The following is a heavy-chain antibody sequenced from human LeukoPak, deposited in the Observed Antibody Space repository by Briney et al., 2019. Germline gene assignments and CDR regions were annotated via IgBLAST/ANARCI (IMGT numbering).Heavy chain of an antibody. J-gene: IGHJ6*02. Sequence: ASVKVSCKASGYTFTGYYMHWVRQAPGQGLEWMGWINPNSGGTNYAQKFQGRVTMTRDTSISTAYMELSRLRSDDTAVYYCAIQGNYDILTGYSGYYYYGMDVWGQGTTVTVSS. D-gene: IGHD3-9*01. CDR1: GYTFTGYY. CDR3: AIQGNYDILTGYSGYYYYGMDV. CDR2: INPNSGGT. V-gene: IGHV1-2*02.